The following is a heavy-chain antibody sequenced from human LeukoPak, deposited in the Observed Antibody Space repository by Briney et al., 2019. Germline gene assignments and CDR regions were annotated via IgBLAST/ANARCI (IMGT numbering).Heavy chain of an antibody. Sequence: PSETLSLTCTVSGGSISSYYWSWIRQPPGKGLEWIGYINYSGSTNYNPSLKSRVTISVDTSKNQFSLKLSSVTAADTAVYYCARMSAPPVGMDVWGQGTTVTVSS. CDR3: ARMSAPPVGMDV. CDR2: INYSGST. CDR1: GGSISSYY. V-gene: IGHV4-59*01. J-gene: IGHJ6*02.